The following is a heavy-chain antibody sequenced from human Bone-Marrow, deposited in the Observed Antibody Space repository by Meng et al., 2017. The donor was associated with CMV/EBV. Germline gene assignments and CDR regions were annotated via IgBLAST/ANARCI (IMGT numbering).Heavy chain of an antibody. J-gene: IGHJ4*02. D-gene: IGHD3-10*01. CDR1: GFTFNSYG. V-gene: IGHV3-30*02. Sequence: GGSLRLSCAASGFTFNSYGIHWVRQAPGKGLEWVAFIRYDGSNKYYADSVKGRFTISRDNSKNTLYLQMNSLRAEDTAVYYFAKDRGGSGSYEVEHWGQGTLVTVSS. CDR2: IRYDGSNK. CDR3: AKDRGGSGSYEVEH.